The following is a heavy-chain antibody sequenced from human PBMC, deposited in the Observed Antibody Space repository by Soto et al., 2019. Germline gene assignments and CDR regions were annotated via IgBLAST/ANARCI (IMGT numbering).Heavy chain of an antibody. CDR1: GGTFSSYT. J-gene: IGHJ4*02. D-gene: IGHD2-21*02. CDR2: IIPILGIA. V-gene: IGHV1-69*02. Sequence: QVQLVQSGAEVKKPGSSVKVSCKASGGTFSSYTISWVRQAPGQGLEWMGRIIPILGIANYAQKFQGRVTXTXDXSTSTAYMELSSLRSEDTAVYYCATCGGDCYSPFDYWGQGTLVTVSS. CDR3: ATCGGDCYSPFDY.